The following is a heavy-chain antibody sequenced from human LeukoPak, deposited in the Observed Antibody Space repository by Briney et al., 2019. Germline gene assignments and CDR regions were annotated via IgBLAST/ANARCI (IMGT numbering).Heavy chain of an antibody. V-gene: IGHV4-59*01. CDR1: GGSFSGYY. J-gene: IGHJ3*02. Sequence: PSETLSLTCAVYGGSFSGYYWSWIRQPPGKGLEWIGYIYYSGSTNYNPSLKSRVTISVDTSKNQFSLKLSSVTAADTAVYYCARDRSIDGWDAFDIWGQGTMVTVSS. CDR3: ARDRSIDGWDAFDI. CDR2: IYYSGST. D-gene: IGHD1-26*01.